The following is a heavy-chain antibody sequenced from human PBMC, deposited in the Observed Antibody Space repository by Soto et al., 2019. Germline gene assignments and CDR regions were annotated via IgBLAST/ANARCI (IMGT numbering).Heavy chain of an antibody. V-gene: IGHV3-53*01. D-gene: IGHD3-3*01. CDR1: GFVVTDCY. CDR3: AREPLWSGPLPLDAFDL. Sequence: EVQLVESGGGLIQPGGSLRLSCAASGFVVTDCYMSWVRQAPGKGLEWVAVFLIGGDTHYGESVKGRFTISRDNSKNTLYLQMNSLRAEDTAVYYCAREPLWSGPLPLDAFDLWGQGTMVTVSS. CDR2: FLIGGDT. J-gene: IGHJ3*01.